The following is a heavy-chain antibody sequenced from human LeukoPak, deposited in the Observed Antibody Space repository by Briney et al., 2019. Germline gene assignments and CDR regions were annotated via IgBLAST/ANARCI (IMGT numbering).Heavy chain of an antibody. J-gene: IGHJ4*02. Sequence: GGSLRLSCAASGFTFSSYWMSWVRQAPGKGLEWVANIKQDGSEKYYVDSVKGRFTISRDNAKNSLYLQMNSLRAEDTAVYYCARDFRYYDILTGYFDYWGQGTLVTVSS. CDR1: GFTFSSYW. D-gene: IGHD3-9*01. V-gene: IGHV3-7*01. CDR2: IKQDGSEK. CDR3: ARDFRYYDILTGYFDY.